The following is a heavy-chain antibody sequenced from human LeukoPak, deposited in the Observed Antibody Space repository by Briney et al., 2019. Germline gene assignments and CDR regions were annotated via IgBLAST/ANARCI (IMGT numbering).Heavy chain of an antibody. CDR2: ISSSSSTI. V-gene: IGHV3-48*01. D-gene: IGHD2-2*01. CDR3: ARIGYCSSASCRHALDY. Sequence: GGSLRLSCAASGFTFSSYSMNWVRQAPGKGLEWVSYISSSSSTIYYADSVKGRFAISRDNAKNSLYLQVNSLRAEDTAVYYCARIGYCSSASCRHALDYWGQGTLVTVSS. J-gene: IGHJ4*02. CDR1: GFTFSSYS.